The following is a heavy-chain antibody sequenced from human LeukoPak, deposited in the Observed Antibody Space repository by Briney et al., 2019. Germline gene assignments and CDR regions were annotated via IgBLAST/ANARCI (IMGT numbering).Heavy chain of an antibody. CDR1: GFTFSSYS. D-gene: IGHD3-10*01. J-gene: IGHJ4*02. Sequence: GGSLRLSCAASGFTFSSYSMNWVRQAPGKGLEWVSAISGSGGSTYYADSVKGRFTISRDNSKNTLYLQMNSLRAEDTAVYYCAKGHRITMVRGVRFDYWGQGTLVTVSS. CDR3: AKGHRITMVRGVRFDY. CDR2: ISGSGGST. V-gene: IGHV3-23*01.